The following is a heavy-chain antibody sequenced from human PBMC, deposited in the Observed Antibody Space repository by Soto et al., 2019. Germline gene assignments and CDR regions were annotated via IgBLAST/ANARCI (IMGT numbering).Heavy chain of an antibody. J-gene: IGHJ4*02. D-gene: IGHD3-22*01. CDR3: ARVLNYYDSSGYETPFDY. V-gene: IGHV3-9*01. CDR2: ISSSSSYI. Sequence: EVQLVESGGGLVQPGRSLRLSCAASGFTFDDYAMHWVRQAPGKGLEWVSGISSSSSYIYYADSVKGRFTISRDNAKNSLYLQMNSLRAEDTAVYYCARVLNYYDSSGYETPFDYWGQGTLVTVSS. CDR1: GFTFDDYA.